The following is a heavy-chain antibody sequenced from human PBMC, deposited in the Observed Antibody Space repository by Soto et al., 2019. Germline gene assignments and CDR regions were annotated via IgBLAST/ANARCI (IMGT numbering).Heavy chain of an antibody. J-gene: IGHJ4*02. CDR1: GGSFRGYF. V-gene: IGHV4-34*01. D-gene: IGHD3-16*01. CDR3: QGGDF. Sequence: SETLSLTCAVSGGSFRGYFWSWIRQSPAKGLEWIGEINDSGNTYYNPSFKSRLTISVDTSTSQISLRLTSVTAADSAVYYCQGGDFWGQGTRVTVS. CDR2: INDSGNT.